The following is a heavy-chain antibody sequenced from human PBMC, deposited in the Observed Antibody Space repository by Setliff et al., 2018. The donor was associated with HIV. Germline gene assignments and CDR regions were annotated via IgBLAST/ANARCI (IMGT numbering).Heavy chain of an antibody. CDR2: MNPKSGNS. J-gene: IGHJ6*02. CDR3: ARFLPGYSSSWYFGYSYYGMDV. D-gene: IGHD6-13*01. CDR1: GYTFSSHD. V-gene: IGHV1-8*02. Sequence: ASVKVSCNASGYTFSSHDINWVRQATGQGLEWMGWMNPKSGNSGYAQKFQGRVTMTRNTSISTAYMELRSLTSEDTAVYYCARFLPGYSSSWYFGYSYYGMDVWGQGILVTVSS.